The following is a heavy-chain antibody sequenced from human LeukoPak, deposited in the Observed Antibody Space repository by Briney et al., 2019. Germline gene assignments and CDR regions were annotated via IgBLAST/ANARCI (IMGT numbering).Heavy chain of an antibody. CDR2: INNSGST. CDR1: GGSFSGYY. D-gene: IGHD4-23*01. Sequence: SETLSLTCAVYGGSFSGYYWSWIRQPPGKGLERIGEINNSGSTNYNPSLKSRVTISVDTSKNQFSLKLSSVTAADTAVYYCARGEVATVVTRGDAFDIWGQGTMVTVSS. J-gene: IGHJ3*02. V-gene: IGHV4-34*01. CDR3: ARGEVATVVTRGDAFDI.